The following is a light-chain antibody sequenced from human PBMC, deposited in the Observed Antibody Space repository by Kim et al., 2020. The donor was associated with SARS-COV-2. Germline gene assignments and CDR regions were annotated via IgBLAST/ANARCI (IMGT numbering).Light chain of an antibody. CDR2: DVS. CDR1: SSEVGGYNY. V-gene: IGLV2-14*04. CDR3: SSYTSSSTLYV. Sequence: QSMTISCTGTSSEVGGYNYVSWYQQHPGKAPKLMIYDVSKRPSGVSNRFSGSKSGNTASLTISGLQAEDEADYYCSSYTSSSTLYVFGTGTKVTVL. J-gene: IGLJ1*01.